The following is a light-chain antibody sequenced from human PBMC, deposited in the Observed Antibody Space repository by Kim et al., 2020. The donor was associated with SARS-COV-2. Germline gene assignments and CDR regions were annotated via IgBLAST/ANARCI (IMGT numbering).Light chain of an antibody. V-gene: IGKV3-15*01. CDR3: QQYNAWPRT. J-gene: IGKJ1*01. Sequence: VSPGERVTLSCRASQSVSTSLAWYQQKPGQAPRLLIYGASTRATGVPARFRGSGSGTDFTLIISSLQSEDFAVYYCQQYNAWPRTFGQGTKVDIK. CDR1: QSVSTS. CDR2: GAS.